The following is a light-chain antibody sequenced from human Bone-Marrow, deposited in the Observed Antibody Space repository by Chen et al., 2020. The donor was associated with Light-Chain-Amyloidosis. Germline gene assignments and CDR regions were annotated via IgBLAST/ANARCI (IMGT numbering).Light chain of an antibody. J-gene: IGLJ2*01. CDR2: EDK. CDR1: KLGDRY. V-gene: IGLV3-1*01. CDR3: QAWDSSNVI. Sequence: SYELTQPPSVSVSPGQTASITCSGDKLGDRYTYWYQLKSGQSPVLVIYEDKKRPSGIPERFSGSNSGNTATLTISGTQPMDEADYYCQAWDSSNVIFGGGTKLTVL.